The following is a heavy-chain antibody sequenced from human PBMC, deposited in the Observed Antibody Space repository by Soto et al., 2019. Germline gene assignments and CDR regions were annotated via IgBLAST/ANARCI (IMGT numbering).Heavy chain of an antibody. V-gene: IGHV1-2*06. CDR3: ARTPIAYYYGMDV. CDR2: INSNSGGT. Sequence: ASVKVSCKASGYTFTGYHMHWVRQAPGQGLEWMGRINSNSGGTNYAQKFQGRVTMTRDTSISTAYMELSRLKSDDTAVYYCARTPIAYYYGMDVWGQGXTVTVSS. J-gene: IGHJ6*02. D-gene: IGHD6-13*01. CDR1: GYTFTGYH.